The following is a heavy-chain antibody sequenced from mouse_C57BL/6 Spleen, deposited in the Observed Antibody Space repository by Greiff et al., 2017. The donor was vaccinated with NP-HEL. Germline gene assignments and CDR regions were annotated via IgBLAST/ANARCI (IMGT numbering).Heavy chain of an antibody. CDR3: ARSNYGSSVYYFDY. D-gene: IGHD1-1*01. CDR1: GYTFTSYW. V-gene: IGHV1-50*01. Sequence: VQLQQPGAELVKPGASVKLSCKASGYTFTSYWMQWVKQRPGQGLEWIGEIDPSDSYTNYNQKFKGKATLTVDTSSSTAYMQLSSLTSEDSAVYYCARSNYGSSVYYFDYWGQGTTLTVSS. CDR2: IDPSDSYT. J-gene: IGHJ2*01.